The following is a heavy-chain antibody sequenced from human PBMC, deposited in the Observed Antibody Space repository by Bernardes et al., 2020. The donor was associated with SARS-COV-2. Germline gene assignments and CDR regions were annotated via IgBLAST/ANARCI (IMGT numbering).Heavy chain of an antibody. CDR2: ISYDGSNK. CDR3: ARELKWELGAFDY. J-gene: IGHJ4*02. Sequence: GGSLRLSCAASGFTFSSYAMHWVRQAPGKGLEWVAVISYDGSNKYYADSVKGRFTISRDNSKNTLYLQMNSLRAEDTAVYYCARELKWELGAFDYWGQGTLVTVSS. D-gene: IGHD1-26*01. CDR1: GFTFSSYA. V-gene: IGHV3-30-3*01.